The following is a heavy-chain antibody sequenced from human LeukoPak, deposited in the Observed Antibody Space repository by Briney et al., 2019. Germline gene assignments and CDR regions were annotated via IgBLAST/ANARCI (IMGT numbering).Heavy chain of an antibody. D-gene: IGHD2-2*01. Sequence: GGSLRLSCAASGFTFSANAMTWVRQAPGKGPEWVSRISGSGSTTDYADSVKGRFTISRDNSKNTLYLQMNSLRAEDTAVYYCARDSSYCSSTSCFGALFDYWGQGTLVTVSS. CDR1: GFTFSANA. V-gene: IGHV3-23*01. J-gene: IGHJ4*02. CDR3: ARDSSYCSSTSCFGALFDY. CDR2: ISGSGSTT.